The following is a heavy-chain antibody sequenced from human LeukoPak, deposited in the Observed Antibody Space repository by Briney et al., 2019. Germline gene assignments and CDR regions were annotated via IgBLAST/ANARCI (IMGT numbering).Heavy chain of an antibody. D-gene: IGHD2-8*02. J-gene: IGHJ4*02. Sequence: ASVKVSCMASGYTFASYGISWVRQAPGQGLEWMGWISAYNGDTKYAQHLQGRVTLTTDTSTGTAYMELRSLTSDDTALYYCARDTALIRTPGGPDYWGQGTLVTVSS. CDR2: ISAYNGDT. CDR3: ARDTALIRTPGGPDY. CDR1: GYTFASYG. V-gene: IGHV1-18*01.